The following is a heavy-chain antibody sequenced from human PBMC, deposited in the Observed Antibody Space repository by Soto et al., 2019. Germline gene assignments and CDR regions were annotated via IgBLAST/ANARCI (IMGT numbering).Heavy chain of an antibody. CDR1: GDSISSADYY. CDR2: IFYSGTT. CDR3: ARDLWVEPELYYYGMDV. Sequence: PSETLSLTSTVSGDSISSADYYWSWIRQTTGKGLEWIGHIFYSGTTYYNPSLKSRLTISVDTSKNHFSLRLTSVTAADTAVYYCARDLWVEPELYYYGMDVWGQGTTVTVSS. J-gene: IGHJ6*02. D-gene: IGHD1-1*01. V-gene: IGHV4-30-4*01.